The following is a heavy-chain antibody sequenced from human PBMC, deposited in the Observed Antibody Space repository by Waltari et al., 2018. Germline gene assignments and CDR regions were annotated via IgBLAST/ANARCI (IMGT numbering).Heavy chain of an antibody. D-gene: IGHD3-10*01. Sequence: VQLVESGGGLVQPGRSLSLPGAASGSTFSPYTMTWVRQSPGKGLVWVSSISSSSTYISYADSVKGRFTISRDDAENSLYLQMDSLRAEDTAVYYCTRDLYGSGGDWFDPWGQGTLVTVSS. CDR2: ISSSSTYI. V-gene: IGHV3-21*01. CDR1: GSTFSPYT. CDR3: TRDLYGSGGDWFDP. J-gene: IGHJ5*02.